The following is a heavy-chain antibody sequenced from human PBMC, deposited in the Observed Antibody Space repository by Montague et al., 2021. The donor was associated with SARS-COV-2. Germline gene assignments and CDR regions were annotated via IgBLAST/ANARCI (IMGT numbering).Heavy chain of an antibody. CDR2: ITHSGST. D-gene: IGHD6-13*01. CDR1: GGSFSGYY. J-gene: IGHJ4*01. V-gene: IGHV4-34*01. CDR3: ARGKYSSSCYGTKYYFDF. Sequence: SETLSLTCAVYGGSFSGYYWRWILQPPGKGLVWIGEITHSGSTTYNPSPISRVTISLVTSTNQFSPMLSSAIAAEKAVFYCARGKYSSSCYGTKYYFDFWGQGTLVTVSS.